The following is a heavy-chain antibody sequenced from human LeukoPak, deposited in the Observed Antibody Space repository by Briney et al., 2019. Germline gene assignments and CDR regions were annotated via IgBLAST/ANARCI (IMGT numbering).Heavy chain of an antibody. D-gene: IGHD3-10*01. V-gene: IGHV1-8*03. CDR3: ASNYGSGSYYNVNADAFDI. Sequence: ASVKVSCKASGYTFTSYDINWVRQATGQGLEWMGWMNPNSGNTGYAQKFQGRVTITTDESTSTAYMELSSLRSEDTAVYYCASNYGSGSYYNVNADAFDIWGQGTMVTVSS. CDR1: GYTFTSYD. J-gene: IGHJ3*02. CDR2: MNPNSGNT.